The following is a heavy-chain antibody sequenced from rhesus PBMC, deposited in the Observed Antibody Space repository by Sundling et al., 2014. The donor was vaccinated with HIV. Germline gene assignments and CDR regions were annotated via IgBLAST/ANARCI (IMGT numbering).Heavy chain of an antibody. CDR3: AREGRTWNYGYGLES. CDR1: TDSITGSY. J-gene: IGHJ6*01. CDR2: ISGNTGNT. D-gene: IGHD1-1*01. Sequence: QVQLQESGPGLVRPSETLSLTCAVSTDSITGSYWTWIRQSPGKGLEWIGRISGNTGNTDYNPSLKSRVTISKDTSKNQFSLELSPVTAADTAVYYCAREGRTWNYGYGLESWGQGVVVTVSS. V-gene: IGHV4-173*01.